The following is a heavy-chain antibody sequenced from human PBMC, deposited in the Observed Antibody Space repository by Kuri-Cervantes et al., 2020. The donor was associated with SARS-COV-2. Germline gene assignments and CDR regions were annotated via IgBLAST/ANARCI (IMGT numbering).Heavy chain of an antibody. Sequence: SETLSLTCTVSGGSISSYFWSWIRQSPGKGLEWMGDISYSGSTNYNPSLKSRVTISVDTSKNQFSLKLSSVTAADTAVYYCARGVIVGELSLFGKNWGQGTLVTVSS. J-gene: IGHJ4*02. V-gene: IGHV4-59*12. CDR2: ISYSGST. CDR3: ARGVIVGELSLFGKN. D-gene: IGHD3-16*02. CDR1: GGSISSYF.